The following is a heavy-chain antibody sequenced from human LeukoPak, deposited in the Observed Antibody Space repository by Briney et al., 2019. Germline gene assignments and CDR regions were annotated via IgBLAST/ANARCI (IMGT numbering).Heavy chain of an antibody. Sequence: PGRSLRLSCAASGFTFSSYAMHWVRQAPGKGLEWVAVISYDGSNKYYADSVKGRFTISRDNSKNTLYLQMNSLRAEDTAVYYCARDRAILFLEWFPTHYYYGMDVWGQGTTVTVSS. CDR3: ARDRAILFLEWFPTHYYYGMDV. D-gene: IGHD3-3*01. J-gene: IGHJ6*02. CDR2: ISYDGSNK. CDR1: GFTFSSYA. V-gene: IGHV3-30-3*01.